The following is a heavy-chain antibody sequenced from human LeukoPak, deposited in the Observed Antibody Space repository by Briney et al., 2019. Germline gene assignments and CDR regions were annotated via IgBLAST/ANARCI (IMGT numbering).Heavy chain of an antibody. D-gene: IGHD6-6*01. CDR1: GGSFSGYY. Sequence: SETLSLTCAVYGGSFSGYYWSWIRQPPGKGLEWIGEINHSGSTNYNPSLKSRVTISVDTSKNQFSLKLSSVTAADTAVYYCARGRGAARLWDRYYYYYGMDVWGQGTTVTVSS. V-gene: IGHV4-34*01. J-gene: IGHJ6*02. CDR2: INHSGST. CDR3: ARGRGAARLWDRYYYYYGMDV.